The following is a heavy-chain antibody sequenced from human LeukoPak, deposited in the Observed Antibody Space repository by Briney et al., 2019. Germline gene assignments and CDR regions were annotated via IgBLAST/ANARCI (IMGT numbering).Heavy chain of an antibody. J-gene: IGHJ4*02. Sequence: GGSLRLSCAASGFTFSAYGMHWVRQAPGKGLEWVAVIWNDGSNKYYVDSVKGRFTISRDNSKNTQYLEMNSLGAEDTAVYYCGKTTAGYSSGQKPAWPVDYWGQGTLVTVSS. CDR3: GKTTAGYSSGQKPAWPVDY. V-gene: IGHV3-33*06. CDR1: GFTFSAYG. CDR2: IWNDGSNK. D-gene: IGHD5-18*01.